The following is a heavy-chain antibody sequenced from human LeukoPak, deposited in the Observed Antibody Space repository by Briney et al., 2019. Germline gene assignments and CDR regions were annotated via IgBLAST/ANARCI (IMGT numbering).Heavy chain of an antibody. Sequence: SETLSLTCTVSGDSISSHFWSWIRQPPGEGLEWIGYISYSGSTNFNPSLKSRVTISVDTSKNQFSLKLSSVAAADTAVYYCARLQPSGTTDYWGQGTLVTVSS. CDR2: ISYSGST. J-gene: IGHJ4*02. CDR3: ARLQPSGTTDY. V-gene: IGHV4-59*08. CDR1: GDSISSHF. D-gene: IGHD1-1*01.